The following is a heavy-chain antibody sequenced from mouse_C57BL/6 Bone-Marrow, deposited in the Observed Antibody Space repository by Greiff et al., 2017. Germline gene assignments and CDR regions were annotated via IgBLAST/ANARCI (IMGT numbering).Heavy chain of an antibody. CDR2: INNDGSST. D-gene: IGHD1-1*01. V-gene: IGHV5-16*01. Sequence: EVKLVESEGGLVQPGSSLKLSCTASGFTFSDSYMAWVRQVPVKGLEWVANINNDGSSTYYLDTLKSRFIISRDNATNILYLQMSSLKSEDTATYYCAKYYYGSTYAMDYWGQGTPVTVSS. CDR3: AKYYYGSTYAMDY. CDR1: GFTFSDSY. J-gene: IGHJ4*01.